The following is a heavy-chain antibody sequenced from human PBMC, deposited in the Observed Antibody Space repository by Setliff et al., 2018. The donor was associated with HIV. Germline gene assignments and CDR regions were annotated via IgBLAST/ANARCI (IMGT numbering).Heavy chain of an antibody. Sequence: GGSLRLSCAASGFTFSSYNMNWVRQAPGKGLEWVSFISSSGNHIYYAGSLKGRFTISRDNAKNSLYLQMNSLRTEDTALYYCAKDIYPLVDIAIPDVWGQGTTVTVSS. CDR2: ISSSGNHI. CDR1: GFTFSSYN. CDR3: AKDIYPLVDIAIPDV. D-gene: IGHD5-18*01. J-gene: IGHJ6*02. V-gene: IGHV3-21*04.